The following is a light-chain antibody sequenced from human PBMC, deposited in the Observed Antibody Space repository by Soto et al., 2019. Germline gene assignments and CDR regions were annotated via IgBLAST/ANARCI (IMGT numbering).Light chain of an antibody. CDR1: QGIGST. J-gene: IGKJ2*01. CDR3: QQYNNWPLYT. CDR2: DTS. Sequence: EIVMTQSPATLSVSPGEGATLSCRASQGIGSTLAWYQQKPGQTPRLLIYDTSIRATGVPARFRGSASGTEFTLTITSLQSEDFAVYYCQQYNNWPLYTFGQGTKLEIK. V-gene: IGKV3-15*01.